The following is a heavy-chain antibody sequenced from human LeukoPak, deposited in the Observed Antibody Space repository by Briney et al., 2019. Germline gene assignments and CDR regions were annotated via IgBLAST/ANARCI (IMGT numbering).Heavy chain of an antibody. J-gene: IGHJ4*02. V-gene: IGHV3-30*04. CDR3: ARGRKGIFDY. D-gene: IGHD1-14*01. CDR2: ISYDGGTK. Sequence: GGSLRLSCAASGFTFSTYAMHWVRRAPGKGLEWVAVISYDGGTKYYADSVKGRFTISRDNSKNTLYLQLNSLRADDTAVYYCARGRKGIFDYWGQGTLVTVSS. CDR1: GFTFSTYA.